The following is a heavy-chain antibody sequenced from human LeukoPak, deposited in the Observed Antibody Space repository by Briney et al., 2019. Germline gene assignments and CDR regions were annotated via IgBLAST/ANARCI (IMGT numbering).Heavy chain of an antibody. CDR3: AKGGWFGYYYYYYYMDV. CDR2: ISGSGGST. D-gene: IGHD3-10*01. CDR1: GFTFSSYG. Sequence: PGGSLRLSCAASGFTFSSYGMSWVRQAPGKGLEWVSAISGSGGSTYYADSVKGRFTISRDNSKNTLYLQMNSLRAEDTAVYYCAKGGWFGYYYYYYYMDVWGKGTTVTISS. V-gene: IGHV3-23*01. J-gene: IGHJ6*03.